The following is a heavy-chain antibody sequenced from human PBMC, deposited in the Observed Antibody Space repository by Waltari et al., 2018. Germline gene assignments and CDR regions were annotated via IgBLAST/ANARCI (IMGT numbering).Heavy chain of an antibody. V-gene: IGHV4-59*11. CDR1: GGSISSHS. J-gene: IGHJ5*02. CDR3: ARGGDWFDP. Sequence: QVQLQESGPGLVKPSETLSLTCTLSGGSISSHSWTWIRQPPGKGLEWVGFMHYSGTTNYNPSLKSRLTMSLDTSKNQISLNLSSVTAADTAIYYCARGGDWFDPWGQGTLVTVSS. CDR2: MHYSGTT.